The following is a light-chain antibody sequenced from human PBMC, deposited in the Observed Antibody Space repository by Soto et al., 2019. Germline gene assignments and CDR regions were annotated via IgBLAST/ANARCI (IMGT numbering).Light chain of an antibody. CDR2: DAS. Sequence: IPVVPASSNKTASVGDRVTITCRASQSILSWLAWFQHKPGKAPKLLIYDASSLESGVPSRFSGSRSGTEFTLTISSLQPDDIATYSCQPYDTYWPFGQGTNVDI. V-gene: IGKV1-5*01. J-gene: IGKJ1*01. CDR1: QSILSW. CDR3: QPYDTYWP.